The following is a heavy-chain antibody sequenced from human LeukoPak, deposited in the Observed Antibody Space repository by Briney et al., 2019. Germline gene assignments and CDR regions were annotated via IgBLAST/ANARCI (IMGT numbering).Heavy chain of an antibody. CDR1: GGSISSSSYY. J-gene: IGHJ4*02. CDR2: IYYSGST. Sequence: SETLSLTCTVSGGSISSSSYYWGWIRQPPGTRLEWIGSIYYSGSTYYNPSLKSRVTISVDTSKNQFSLQLSSVTPEDTAVYYCVRAYYFKCWGQGIQVTVSS. CDR3: VRAYYFKC. V-gene: IGHV4-39*01.